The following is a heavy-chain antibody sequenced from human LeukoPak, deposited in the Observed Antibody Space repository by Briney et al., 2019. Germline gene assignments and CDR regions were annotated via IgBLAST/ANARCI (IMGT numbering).Heavy chain of an antibody. CDR3: ARGYSSNFDY. J-gene: IGHJ4*02. CDR2: IIPIFGTA. CDR1: GGTFSSYA. Sequence: SVKVFCKASGGTFSSYAISWVRQAPGQGLEWMGRIIPIFGTANYAQKFQGRVTITTDESTSTAYMELSSLRSEDPAVYYWARGYSSNFDYGGEGTLVTVS. V-gene: IGHV1-69*05. D-gene: IGHD6-13*01.